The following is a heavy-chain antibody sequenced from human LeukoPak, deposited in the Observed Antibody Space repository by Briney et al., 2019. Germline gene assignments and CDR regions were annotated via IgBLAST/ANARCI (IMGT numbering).Heavy chain of an antibody. Sequence: GGSLRLSCAASGFTFSSSAMSWVRQAPGKGLEWVSGISGSGGSTYYADSEKGRFTISRDNSKNTLYLQMNSLRVEDTAIYYCAKEVADPNYFDYWGQGTLVSVSS. D-gene: IGHD6-19*01. CDR1: GFTFSSSA. J-gene: IGHJ4*02. V-gene: IGHV3-23*01. CDR3: AKEVADPNYFDY. CDR2: ISGSGGST.